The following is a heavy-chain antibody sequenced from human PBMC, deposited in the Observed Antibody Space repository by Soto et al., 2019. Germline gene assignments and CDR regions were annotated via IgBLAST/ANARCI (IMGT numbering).Heavy chain of an antibody. CDR2: IYHSGTT. V-gene: IGHV4-4*02. CDR1: GGSISDNW. D-gene: IGHD2-21*01. CDR3: AIHVVVRRTSGFEY. Sequence: QVQLQESGPGLVKPSGTLFLTCAVSGGSISDNWWSWVRQPPGKGLEWIGVIYHSGTTYYTLSRRSGVVILVVNSVIQFSLTLSSVTTADTAVYYCAIHVVVRRTSGFEYVGLGTLVAGSS. J-gene: IGHJ4*02.